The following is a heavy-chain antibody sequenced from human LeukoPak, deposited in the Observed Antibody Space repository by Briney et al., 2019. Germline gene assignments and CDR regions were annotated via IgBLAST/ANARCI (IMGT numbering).Heavy chain of an antibody. V-gene: IGHV3-49*04. CDR2: IRANKYGGTT. Sequence: GGSLRLSCTGSGFNFGFDAYSASWVRQAPGKGLEWVGFIRANKYGGTTEYAASVKGRFAISRDDSKSIAYLQLNSLKTEDTAMYYCTAEQNYWGQGTLVAVSS. CDR1: GFNFGFDAYS. J-gene: IGHJ4*02. CDR3: TAEQNY.